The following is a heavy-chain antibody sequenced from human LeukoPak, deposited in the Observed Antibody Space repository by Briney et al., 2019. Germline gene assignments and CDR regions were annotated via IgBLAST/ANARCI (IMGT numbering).Heavy chain of an antibody. CDR1: GFTFSSYS. Sequence: PGGSLRLSCAASGFTFSSYSMNWVRQAPGKGLEWVSSISSSSSYIYYADSVKGRFTISRDNAKNSLYLQMNSLRAEDTAVYYCASPTSGRHDAFDIWGQGTMVTVSS. V-gene: IGHV3-21*01. CDR2: ISSSSSYI. CDR3: ASPTSGRHDAFDI. J-gene: IGHJ3*02. D-gene: IGHD2-15*01.